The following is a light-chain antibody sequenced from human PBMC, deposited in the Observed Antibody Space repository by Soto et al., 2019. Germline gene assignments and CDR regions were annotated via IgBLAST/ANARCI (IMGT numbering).Light chain of an antibody. V-gene: IGKV3-15*01. J-gene: IGKJ1*01. Sequence: EIVMTQSPATLSVSPGERATLSCRASQSVSSNLAWYQQKPGQAPRLLIYGASTRATGIPARFSGSGSGTEFTLTISSLQSEDFAVYYCLQYDSLWTFGPGTKV. CDR1: QSVSSN. CDR2: GAS. CDR3: LQYDSLWT.